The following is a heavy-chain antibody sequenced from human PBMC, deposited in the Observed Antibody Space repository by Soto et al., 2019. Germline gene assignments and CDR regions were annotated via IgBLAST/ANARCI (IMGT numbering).Heavy chain of an antibody. CDR1: GYSFTSYW. CDR3: ARVLRYCSGGSCYGLQSKYYYYYYGMDV. D-gene: IGHD2-15*01. CDR2: IYPGDSDT. V-gene: IGHV5-51*01. J-gene: IGHJ6*02. Sequence: PGESLKISCKGSGYSFTSYWIGWVRQMPGKGLEWIGIIYPGDSDTRYSPSFQGQVTISADKSISTAYLQWSSLKASDTAMYYCARVLRYCSGGSCYGLQSKYYYYYYGMDVWGQGTTVTVSS.